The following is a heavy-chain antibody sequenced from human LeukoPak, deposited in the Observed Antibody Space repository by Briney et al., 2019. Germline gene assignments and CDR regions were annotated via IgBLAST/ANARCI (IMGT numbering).Heavy chain of an antibody. J-gene: IGHJ3*02. V-gene: IGHV4-4*02. CDR3: ASWFVDTAMEGLYNAFDI. CDR2: IYHSGST. CDR1: GGSISSSNW. Sequence: SETLSLTCAVSGGSISSSNWWSWVRQPPGKGLEWIGEIYHSGSTNYNPSLKSRVTISVDKSKNQFSLKLSSVTAADTAVYYCASWFVDTAMEGLYNAFDIWGQGTMVTVSS. D-gene: IGHD5-18*01.